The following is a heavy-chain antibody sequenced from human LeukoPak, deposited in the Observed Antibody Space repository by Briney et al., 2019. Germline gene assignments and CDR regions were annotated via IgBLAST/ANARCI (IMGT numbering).Heavy chain of an antibody. Sequence: GESLKISCKGSGYSFTTYWIGWVRQMPGKGLEWMGIIYPGDSDTRYSPSFQGQVTISADKSTSTAYLQWSSLKASDTAMYYCARHRSSSWSTNFDYWGQGTLVTVSS. D-gene: IGHD6-13*01. J-gene: IGHJ4*02. V-gene: IGHV5-51*01. CDR3: ARHRSSSWSTNFDY. CDR2: IYPGDSDT. CDR1: GYSFTTYW.